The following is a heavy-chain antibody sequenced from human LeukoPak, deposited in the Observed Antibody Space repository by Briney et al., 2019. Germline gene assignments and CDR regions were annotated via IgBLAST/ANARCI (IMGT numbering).Heavy chain of an antibody. D-gene: IGHD3-16*02. CDR3: ARDRLMITFGGVIQTSEADY. CDR2: MHHSRST. V-gene: IGHV4-59*12. CDR1: RGSFSSYY. J-gene: IGHJ4*02. Sequence: SETLSLTCTISRGSFSSYYWSWIRQPPGKVLEWMGCMHHSRSTSYNPSLKNRVTISVDTSKNQFSLKLSSVTAADTAVYYCARDRLMITFGGVIQTSEADYWGQGTLVTVSS.